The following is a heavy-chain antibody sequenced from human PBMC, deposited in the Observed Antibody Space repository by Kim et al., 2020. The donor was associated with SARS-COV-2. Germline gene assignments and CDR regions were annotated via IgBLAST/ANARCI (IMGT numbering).Heavy chain of an antibody. D-gene: IGHD5-12*01. CDR3: ARRAEMATIRATVWVLFDI. CDR1: GYSFTSYW. J-gene: IGHJ3*02. Sequence: GESLKISCKGSGYSFTSYWICWVRQMPGKGLECMVIIYPGDSDTIYSPSFQGQVTISADKSISTAYLQWSSLKASDTAMYYCARRAEMATIRATVWVLFDIWGKKTLVTV. CDR2: IYPGDSDT. V-gene: IGHV5-51*01.